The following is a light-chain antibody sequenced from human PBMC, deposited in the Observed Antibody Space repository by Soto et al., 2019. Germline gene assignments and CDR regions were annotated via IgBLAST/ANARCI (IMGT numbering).Light chain of an antibody. CDR1: QSVGSY. Sequence: EIVLTQSPATLSLSSGERATFSCRASQSVGSYVAWYQQKPGQPPRLLIYDASTRATGIPARFSGSGSGTDFTLTISSLEPEDVAVYYCHQRSIWPRNTFGLGTKLEIK. CDR3: HQRSIWPRNT. V-gene: IGKV3-11*01. CDR2: DAS. J-gene: IGKJ2*01.